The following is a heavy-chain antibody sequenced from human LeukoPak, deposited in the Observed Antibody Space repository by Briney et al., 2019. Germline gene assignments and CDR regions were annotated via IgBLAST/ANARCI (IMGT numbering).Heavy chain of an antibody. CDR3: AKGRFEIAAAGGNFDY. D-gene: IGHD6-13*01. Sequence: PGASLRLSCAASGFTFSSYAMSWVRQAPGKGLEWVSAISGRGGSTYYADSVKGRFTISRDNSKNTLYLQMNSLRAEDTAVYYCAKGRFEIAAAGGNFDYWGQRTLVTVSS. J-gene: IGHJ4*02. CDR2: ISGRGGST. CDR1: GFTFSSYA. V-gene: IGHV3-23*01.